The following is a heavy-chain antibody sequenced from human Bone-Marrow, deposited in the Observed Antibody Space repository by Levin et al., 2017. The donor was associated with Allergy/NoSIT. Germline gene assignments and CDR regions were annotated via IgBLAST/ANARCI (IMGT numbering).Heavy chain of an antibody. J-gene: IGHJ3*02. CDR2: ISSNGGST. CDR1: GFTFSSYA. D-gene: IGHD3-9*01. V-gene: IGHV3-64D*06. CDR3: VRQNRYYDILTGYRDDAFDI. Sequence: PGGSLRLSCSASGFTFSSYAMHWVRQAPGKGLEYVSAISSNGGSTYYADSVKGRFTISRDNSKNTLYLQMSSLRAEDTAVYYCVRQNRYYDILTGYRDDAFDIWGQGTMVTVSS.